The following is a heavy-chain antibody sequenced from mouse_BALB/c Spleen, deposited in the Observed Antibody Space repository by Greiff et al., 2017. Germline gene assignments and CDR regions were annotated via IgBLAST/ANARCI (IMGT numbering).Heavy chain of an antibody. CDR2: ISDGGSYT. J-gene: IGHJ4*01. CDR1: GFTFSDYY. D-gene: IGHD2-1*01. Sequence: EVKLEESGGGLVKPGGSLKLSCAASGFTFSDYYMYWVRQTPEKRLEWVATISDGGSYTYYPDSVKGRYTISRDNAKNNLYLQMSSLKSEDTAMYYCARGDGNYLYYYAMDYWGQGTSVTVSS. V-gene: IGHV5-4*02. CDR3: ARGDGNYLYYYAMDY.